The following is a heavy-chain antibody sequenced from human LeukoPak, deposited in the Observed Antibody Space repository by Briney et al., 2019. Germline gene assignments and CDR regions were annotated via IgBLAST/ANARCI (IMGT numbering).Heavy chain of an antibody. D-gene: IGHD4-23*01. Sequence: SETLSLTCAVYGGSFSGYYWSWIRQPPGKGLEWIGEINHSGSTNYNPSLKSRVTISVDTSKNQFSLKLSSVTAADTAVYYCARGPVGNYFYYYYMDVWGKGTTVTVSS. V-gene: IGHV4-34*01. CDR2: INHSGST. J-gene: IGHJ6*03. CDR3: ARGPVGNYFYYYYMDV. CDR1: GGSFSGYY.